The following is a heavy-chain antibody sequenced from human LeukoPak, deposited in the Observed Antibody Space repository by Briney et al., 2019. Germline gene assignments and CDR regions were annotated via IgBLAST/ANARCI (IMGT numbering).Heavy chain of an antibody. Sequence: GGSLRLSCAASGFTFRNYGMHWVGQAPGKGLEWVALIWHDGSNKYYADSVKGRFTISRDNSKNTLYLQMNSLRAEDTAVYYCAGGSGISDFWGQGTLVTVSS. CDR3: AGGSGISDF. CDR2: IWHDGSNK. J-gene: IGHJ4*02. CDR1: GFTFRNYG. V-gene: IGHV3-33*01. D-gene: IGHD1-26*01.